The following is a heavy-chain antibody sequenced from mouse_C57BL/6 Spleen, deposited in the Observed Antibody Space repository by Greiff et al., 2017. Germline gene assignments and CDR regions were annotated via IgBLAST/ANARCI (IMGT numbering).Heavy chain of an antibody. CDR3: ARGGSYAMDY. CDR2: IQPNSGST. V-gene: IGHV1-64*01. CDR1: GYTFTSYW. J-gene: IGHJ4*01. Sequence: QVQLQQPGAELVKPGASVKLSCKASGYTFTSYWMHWVKQRPGQGLEWIGMIQPNSGSTNYNEKFKSKATLTVDKSSSTAYMQLSSLTAEASAVYYCARGGSYAMDYWGQGTSVTVSS. D-gene: IGHD3-2*02.